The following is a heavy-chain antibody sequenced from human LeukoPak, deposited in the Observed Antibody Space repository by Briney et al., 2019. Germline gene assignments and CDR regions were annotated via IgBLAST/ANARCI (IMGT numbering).Heavy chain of an antibody. J-gene: IGHJ4*02. Sequence: WASLTLSCTVSGYTLTELSMHWVRQAPGKGLEWMGGFDPEDGETIYAQKFQGRVTMTEDTSTDTAYMELSSLRAEDTAVYYCATGGLGELSLAYWGQGTLVTVSS. D-gene: IGHD3-16*02. CDR2: FDPEDGET. CDR1: GYTLTELS. V-gene: IGHV1-24*01. CDR3: ATGGLGELSLAY.